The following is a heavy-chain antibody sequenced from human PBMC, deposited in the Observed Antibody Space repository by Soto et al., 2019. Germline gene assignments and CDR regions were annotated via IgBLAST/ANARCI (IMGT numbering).Heavy chain of an antibody. CDR1: GFSLSNARMG. CDR2: IFSNDEK. V-gene: IGHV2-26*01. CDR3: SRLVVVPLPMGGSYFDF. Sequence: SGPTLGNPTETLTLTCSFSGFSLSNARMGVSWIRQPPGKALEWLAHIFSNDEKSYSTSLKSRLTISKDTSKSQVVLTITNMNLVDTATFYCSRLVVVPLPMGGSYFDFWRQRTRDTVSS. J-gene: IGHJ4*02. D-gene: IGHD2-15*01.